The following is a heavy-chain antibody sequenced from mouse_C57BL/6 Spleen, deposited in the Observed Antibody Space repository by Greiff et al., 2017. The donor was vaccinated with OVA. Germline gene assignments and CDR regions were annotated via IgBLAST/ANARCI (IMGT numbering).Heavy chain of an antibody. Sequence: VQLQQPGAELVKPGASVKMSCKASGYTFTSYWITWVKQRPGQGLEWIGDIYPGSGSTKYNEKFKSKATLTVDTSSSTAYMQLSSLTSADSAVYYCARSGDYAWFAYWGQGTLVTVSA. CDR3: ARSGDYAWFAY. CDR1: GYTFTSYW. D-gene: IGHD2-4*01. V-gene: IGHV1-55*01. J-gene: IGHJ3*01. CDR2: IYPGSGST.